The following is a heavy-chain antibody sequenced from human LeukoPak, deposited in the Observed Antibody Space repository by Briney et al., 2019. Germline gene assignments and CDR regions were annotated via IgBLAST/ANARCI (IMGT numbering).Heavy chain of an antibody. V-gene: IGHV4-34*01. CDR3: ARDLDYGGSSIWYFDL. J-gene: IGHJ2*01. CDR2: INHSGST. Sequence: PETLSLTCAVYGGSFSGYYWSWIRQPPGKGLEWIGEINHSGSTNYNPSLKSRVTISVDTSKNQFSLRLTSVTAADTAVYYCARDLDYGGSSIWYFDLWGRGTLVTVSS. CDR1: GGSFSGYY. D-gene: IGHD4-23*01.